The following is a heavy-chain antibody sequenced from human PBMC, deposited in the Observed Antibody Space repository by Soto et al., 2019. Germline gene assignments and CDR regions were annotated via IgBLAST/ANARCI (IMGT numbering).Heavy chain of an antibody. J-gene: IGHJ5*02. Sequence: PSETLSLTCTVSGGSISSSSYYWGWIRQPPGKGLEWIGSIYYSGSTYYNPSLKSRVTISVDTSKNQFSLKLNSVTAADTAVYCCARHLLGQWLVEVHWFDPWGQGTLVTVSS. CDR2: IYYSGST. CDR1: GGSISSSSYY. V-gene: IGHV4-39*01. D-gene: IGHD6-19*01. CDR3: ARHLLGQWLVEVHWFDP.